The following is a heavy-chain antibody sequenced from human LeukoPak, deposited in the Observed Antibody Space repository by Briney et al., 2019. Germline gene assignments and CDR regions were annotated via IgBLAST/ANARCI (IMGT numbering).Heavy chain of an antibody. J-gene: IGHJ5*02. D-gene: IGHD6-13*01. Sequence: GGSLRLSCAASGFTFSSYWMSWVRQAPGKGLEWVANIKQDGSEKYYVDSVKGRFTISRDNAKNSLYLQMNSLRAEDTAVYYCARDNGYSSSWYREAWFDPWGQGTLVTVSS. CDR1: GFTFSSYW. CDR2: IKQDGSEK. CDR3: ARDNGYSSSWYREAWFDP. V-gene: IGHV3-7*01.